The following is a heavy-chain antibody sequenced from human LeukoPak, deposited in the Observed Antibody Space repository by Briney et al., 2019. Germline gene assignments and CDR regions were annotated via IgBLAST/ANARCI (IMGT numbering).Heavy chain of an antibody. CDR3: ARDYYYYMDV. V-gene: IGHV3-74*01. CDR2: ISSDGSRV. J-gene: IGHJ6*03. CDR1: GFTFSDYW. Sequence: SGGSLRLSCAASGFTFSDYWMHWVRQAPGKGLVWVSRISSDGSRVTYADSVKGRFTISRDNAKNTLYLQMNSLRAEDTAVYYCARDYYYYMDVWGKGTTVTISS.